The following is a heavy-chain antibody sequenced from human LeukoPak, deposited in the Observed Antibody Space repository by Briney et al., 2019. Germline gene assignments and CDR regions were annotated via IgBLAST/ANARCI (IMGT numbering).Heavy chain of an antibody. Sequence: GGSLRLSCAASRFTFNTFGMHWVRQAPGKGLEWVAVISFDGSDKYYADSVKGRFTISRDNSKDTLYLQMNSLTIEDTAVSYCRAATKYLDYYYDYWGQGTLVTVSS. J-gene: IGHJ4*02. CDR1: RFTFNTFG. CDR2: ISFDGSDK. V-gene: IGHV3-30*03. CDR3: RAATKYLDYYYDY. D-gene: IGHD3-22*01.